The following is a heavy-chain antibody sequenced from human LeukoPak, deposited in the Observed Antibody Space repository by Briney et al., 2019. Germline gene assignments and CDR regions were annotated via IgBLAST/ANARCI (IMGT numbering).Heavy chain of an antibody. V-gene: IGHV4-59*08. D-gene: IGHD6-13*01. CDR1: GGSISSYY. J-gene: IGHJ6*02. Sequence: SETLSLTCTVSGGSISSYYWSWIRQPPGKGLEWIGYIYYSGSTNYNPSLKSRVTISVDTSKNQFSLKLSSVTAADTAVYYCAYSSSWSEDGMDVWGQGTTVTVSS. CDR2: IYYSGST. CDR3: AYSSSWSEDGMDV.